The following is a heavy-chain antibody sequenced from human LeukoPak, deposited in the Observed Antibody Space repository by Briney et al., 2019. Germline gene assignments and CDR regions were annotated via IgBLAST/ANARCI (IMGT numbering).Heavy chain of an antibody. J-gene: IGHJ4*02. CDR3: ARVGYSNSYDY. Sequence: ASVKVSCKASGYTFTGYYMHRVRQAPGQGLEWMGWMNPNTGNAGYAQKFQDRVTITWDASISTAYMDLSSLRSEDTAVYYCARVGYSNSYDYWGQGTQVTVSS. V-gene: IGHV1-8*03. CDR1: GYTFTGYY. D-gene: IGHD1-26*01. CDR2: MNPNTGNA.